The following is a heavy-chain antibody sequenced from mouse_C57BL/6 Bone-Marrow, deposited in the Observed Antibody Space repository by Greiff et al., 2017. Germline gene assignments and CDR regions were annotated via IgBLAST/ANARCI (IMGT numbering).Heavy chain of an antibody. V-gene: IGHV1-63*01. CDR3: ALCDAHFAMDY. CDR2: IYHAGGYT. Sequence: VQRVESGAALVRPGTSVQLSCKASGYTFTNYWIGWAKQRPGPGLEWIGDIYHAGGYTNYNETFKGKATLTADKSSSTAYMQFSIITSEDSAIYYCALCDAHFAMDYWGQGTSVTVSS. CDR1: GYTFTNYW. D-gene: IGHD6-1*01. J-gene: IGHJ4*01.